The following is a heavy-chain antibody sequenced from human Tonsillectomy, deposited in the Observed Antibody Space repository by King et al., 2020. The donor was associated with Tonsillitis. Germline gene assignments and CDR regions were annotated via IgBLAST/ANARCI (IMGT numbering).Heavy chain of an antibody. CDR3: ARSFSPSSFDN. J-gene: IGHJ4*02. D-gene: IGHD6-6*01. Sequence: VQLQESGPGLVRPSETLSLTCTVSDDSISRFYWNWIRQPPGKGLEWIGYIYYSGSTNYNPSLKSRVTMSVDTSKRQFSLRLTSVTAPDTAVYYCARSFSPSSFDNWGQGTLVTVSS. CDR2: IYYSGST. CDR1: DDSISRFY. V-gene: IGHV4-59*01.